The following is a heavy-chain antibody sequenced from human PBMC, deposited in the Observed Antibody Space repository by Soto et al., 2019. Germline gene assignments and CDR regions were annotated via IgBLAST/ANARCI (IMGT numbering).Heavy chain of an antibody. D-gene: IGHD4-17*01. CDR2: IYYSGST. V-gene: IGHV4-59*01. J-gene: IGHJ4*02. Sequence: QVQLQESGPGLVKPSETLSLTCTVSGGSISSYYWSWIRQPPGKGLEWIGYIYYSGSTNYNPSLKCRVTISVDTSKSQFALKLSSVTAADTAVYYCARRDGASFDYWCQGTLVTVSS. CDR3: ARRDGASFDY. CDR1: GGSISSYY.